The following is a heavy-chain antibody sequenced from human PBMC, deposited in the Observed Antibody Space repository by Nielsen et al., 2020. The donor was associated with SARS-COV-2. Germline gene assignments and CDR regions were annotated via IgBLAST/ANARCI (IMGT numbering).Heavy chain of an antibody. V-gene: IGHV3-11*01. CDR3: ASSGWLDY. Sequence: GGSLRLSCTTSGFSVDEYGMTWVRQAPGGGLEWISYITNTADGSTVHYADSVKGRFTISRDNAKNSLYLQMDSLRAEDTATYFCASSGWLDYWGPGTPVIVSP. D-gene: IGHD6-19*01. J-gene: IGHJ4*02. CDR2: ITNTADGSTV. CDR1: GFSVDEYG.